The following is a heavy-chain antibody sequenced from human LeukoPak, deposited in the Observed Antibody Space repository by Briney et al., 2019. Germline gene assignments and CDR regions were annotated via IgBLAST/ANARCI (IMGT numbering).Heavy chain of an antibody. CDR1: GFTFSSYA. J-gene: IGHJ4*02. V-gene: IGHV3-23*01. D-gene: IGHD5-24*01. CDR3: AKSPYGSDREFDY. CDR2: ISGSGGST. Sequence: GGSLRLTCAASGFTFSSYAMSWVRQAPGKGLEWVSAISGSGGSTYYADSVKGRFTISRDNSKNTLCLQMNSLRAEDTAVYYCAKSPYGSDREFDYWGQGTLVTVSS.